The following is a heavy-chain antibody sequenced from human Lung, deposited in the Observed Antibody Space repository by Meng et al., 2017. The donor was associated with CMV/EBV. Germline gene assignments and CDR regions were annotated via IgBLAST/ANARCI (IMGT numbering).Heavy chain of an antibody. CDR2: IYYSGTT. V-gene: IGHV4-39*07. Sequence: SETLSLXCTVSGGSSSSSSYYWGWIRQSPRKGLEWIGNIYYSGTTYYNPSLKSRVTISVDTSKNQFSLKLSSVTAADTAVYYCVGGRGSSWYQADYFEYWGQGTXVNVAS. D-gene: IGHD6-13*01. J-gene: IGHJ4*02. CDR3: VGGRGSSWYQADYFEY. CDR1: GGSSSSSSYY.